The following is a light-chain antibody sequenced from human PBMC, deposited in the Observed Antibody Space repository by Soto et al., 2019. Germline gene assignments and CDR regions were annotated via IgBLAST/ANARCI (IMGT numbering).Light chain of an antibody. V-gene: IGKV4-1*01. Sequence: DIVMTQSPDSLAVSLGEGATINCKSSQSVLYSSNNNNYLAWYQQKPGQPPKLLIYWASTRESGVPDRFSGSGSGTDFTLTISSLQAADVAVYYCQQYYNTPLTFGGGTKVDIK. J-gene: IGKJ4*01. CDR3: QQYYNTPLT. CDR2: WAS. CDR1: QSVLYSSNNNNY.